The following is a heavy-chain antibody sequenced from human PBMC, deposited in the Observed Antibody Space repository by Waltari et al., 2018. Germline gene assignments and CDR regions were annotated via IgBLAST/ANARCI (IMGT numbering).Heavy chain of an antibody. CDR3: ARANTIFGVIRTWYYMDV. V-gene: IGHV4-34*01. Sequence: QVQLQQWGAGLLTPSETLSLPSVVSGGPFRADSWSGIRQPPGKGLEWIGEINHSGRTNYNPSLKSRVTISIDTSKIQFSLKLRSVTVADTAVYYCARANTIFGVIRTWYYMDVWGKGTPVTVSS. J-gene: IGHJ6*03. D-gene: IGHD3-3*01. CDR1: GGPFRADS. CDR2: INHSGRT.